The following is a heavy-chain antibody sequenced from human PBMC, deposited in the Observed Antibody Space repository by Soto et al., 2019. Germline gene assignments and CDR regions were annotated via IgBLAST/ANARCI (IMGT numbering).Heavy chain of an antibody. CDR2: VFHSATT. CDR1: GDSFSYYY. Sequence: SDTLSLTCTVSGDSFSYYYWNWIRKVPGKGLEWIGFVFHSATTSYNPSLKTRVAISDDTSKKQFSLRLTSVTAADTAIYYCARGHYSSGWPIDHWGQGILVTVSS. CDR3: ARGHYSSGWPIDH. V-gene: IGHV4-59*07. J-gene: IGHJ4*02. D-gene: IGHD6-19*01.